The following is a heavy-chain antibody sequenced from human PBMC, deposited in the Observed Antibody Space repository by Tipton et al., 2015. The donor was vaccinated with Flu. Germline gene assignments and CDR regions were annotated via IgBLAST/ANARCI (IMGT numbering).Heavy chain of an antibody. V-gene: IGHV4-39*07. CDR1: GGSISSSSSY. J-gene: IGHJ6*02. CDR2: IHYGGNT. Sequence: TLSLTCSVSGGSISSSSSYWGWIRQPPGKGLEWIGSIHYGGNTYYNPSLKSRVTISLDTSKSQFSLKLSSVSAADTAVYYCAAEPHSYYYAMDVWGQGTTVTVSS. CDR3: AAEPHSYYYAMDV.